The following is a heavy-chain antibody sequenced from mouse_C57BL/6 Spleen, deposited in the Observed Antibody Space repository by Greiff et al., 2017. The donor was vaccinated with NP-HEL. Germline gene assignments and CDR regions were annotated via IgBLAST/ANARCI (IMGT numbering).Heavy chain of an antibody. V-gene: IGHV1-64*01. CDR3: ARNGGYHWYFDV. CDR2: IHPNSGST. CDR1: GYTFTSYW. Sequence: QVQLQQPGAELVKPGASVKLSCKASGYTFTSYWMHWVKQRPGQGLEWIGMIHPNSGSTNYNEKFKSKATLTVDKSSSTAYMQLSSLTSEDSAVYYCARNGGYHWYFDVWGTGTTVTVSS. D-gene: IGHD2-2*01. J-gene: IGHJ1*03.